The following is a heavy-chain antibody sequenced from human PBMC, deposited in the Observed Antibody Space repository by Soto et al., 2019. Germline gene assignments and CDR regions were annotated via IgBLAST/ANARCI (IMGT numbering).Heavy chain of an antibody. J-gene: IGHJ6*02. D-gene: IGHD2-8*01. CDR3: ARDFDCTDGVCYMCYYYYRLDV. CDR2: ISSTSSSI. CDR1: GFTFSSYS. V-gene: IGHV3-48*02. Sequence: EVQLMESGGGLVQPGGSLRLSCAASGFTFSSYSMNWVRQTPGKGLEWLSYISSTSSSIYYADSVKGRFTISRDNAKDSLYLQMNSLRDEDTAVYYCARDFDCTDGVCYMCYYYYRLDVWGQGTTVTVSS.